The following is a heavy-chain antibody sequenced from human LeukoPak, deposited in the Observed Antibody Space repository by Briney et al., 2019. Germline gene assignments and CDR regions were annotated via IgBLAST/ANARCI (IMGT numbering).Heavy chain of an antibody. V-gene: IGHV3-48*04. CDR2: ISTSSGTM. CDR1: GFTFSTYS. Sequence: PPGGSLRLSCAASGFTFSTYSMNWVRQAPGKGLEWVSYISTSSGTMYYADSVKGRFTISRDNAQNSLYLQMNSLTAEDTAVYYCAREGSAADDFDYWGQGTPVTVSS. J-gene: IGHJ4*02. D-gene: IGHD2-2*01. CDR3: AREGSAADDFDY.